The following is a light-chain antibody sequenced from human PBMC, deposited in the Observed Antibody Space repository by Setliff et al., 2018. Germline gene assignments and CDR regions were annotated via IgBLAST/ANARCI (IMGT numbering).Light chain of an antibody. J-gene: IGLJ2*01. CDR2: DVS. Sequence: QSVLTQPRSVPGSPGQSVTISCTGTSSDVGTYNYVSWYQQHPGKVPKLMIYDVSKRPSGVPDRFSASKSGNTASLTISGLQAEDEADYYCCSYAGSYTLVFGGGTKGTVL. V-gene: IGLV2-11*01. CDR1: SSDVGTYNY. CDR3: CSYAGSYTLV.